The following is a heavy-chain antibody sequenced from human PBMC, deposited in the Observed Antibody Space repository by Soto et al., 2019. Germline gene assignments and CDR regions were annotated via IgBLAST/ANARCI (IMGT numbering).Heavy chain of an antibody. D-gene: IGHD3-10*02. J-gene: IGHJ6*03. V-gene: IGHV1-18*01. CDR2: ISASNGDT. CDR1: GYSFTSHG. CDR3: ARCVRGSSIDYYHYMDV. Sequence: QVQLVQSGAEVKKPGASVKVSCKASGYSFTSHGISWVRQAPGQGLEWMAWISASNGDTNYAQKFQGRVTVTTDTSTSTGYMELRSLRSEATAVYSCARCVRGSSIDYYHYMDVWGKGTTVTVSS.